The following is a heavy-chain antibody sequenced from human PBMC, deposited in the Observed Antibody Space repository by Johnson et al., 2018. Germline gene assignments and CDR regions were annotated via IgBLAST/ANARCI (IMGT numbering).Heavy chain of an antibody. CDR2: ISYDGSNK. CDR1: GFTFSSYG. D-gene: IGHD2-8*01. V-gene: IGHV3-30*18. Sequence: VQLLESGGGVVQPGRSLRLSCAASGFTFSSYGMHWVRQAPGKGLEWVAVISYDGSNKYYADSVKGRFTISRDNSKNTLYLQMNSLRAEDTAVYYCAKDWVYAMVHYYYYMDVWGKGTTVTVSS. J-gene: IGHJ6*03. CDR3: AKDWVYAMVHYYYYMDV.